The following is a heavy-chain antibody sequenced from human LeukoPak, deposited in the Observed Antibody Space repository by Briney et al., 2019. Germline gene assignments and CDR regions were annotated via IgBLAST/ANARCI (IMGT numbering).Heavy chain of an antibody. CDR1: GFTFSSYW. V-gene: IGHV3-7*01. CDR2: IKQDGSEK. D-gene: IGHD3-10*01. J-gene: IGHJ4*02. Sequence: GGSLRLSCAASGFTFSSYWMSWVRQAPGKGLEWVANIKQDGSEKYYVDSVKGRFTISRDNAKNSLYLQMNSLRAEDTAVYYCARFEAVLLWFGELLRGYFDYWGQGTLVTASS. CDR3: ARFEAVLLWFGELLRGYFDY.